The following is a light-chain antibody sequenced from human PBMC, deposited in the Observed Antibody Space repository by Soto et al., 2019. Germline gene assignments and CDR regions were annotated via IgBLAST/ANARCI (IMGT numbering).Light chain of an antibody. CDR3: QQYHTDWT. V-gene: IGKV1-5*01. J-gene: IGKJ1*01. Sequence: DIQMTQSPSTLSASVGDTITITCRASESIDTWLAWYKQKPRKAPKLLIFAVSTWVRGVPSRFIARGSGTEFTLTITSLEADDYATFYCQQYHTDWTFGQGTKVEIK. CDR2: AVS. CDR1: ESIDTW.